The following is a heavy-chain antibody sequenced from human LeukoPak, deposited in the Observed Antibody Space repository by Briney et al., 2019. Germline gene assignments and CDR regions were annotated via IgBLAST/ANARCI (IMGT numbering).Heavy chain of an antibody. CDR1: GYTFTVYY. V-gene: IGHV1-2*02. CDR3: ARLSGIAAAVGY. Sequence: ASVTVSCTASGYTFTVYYMHWVRQAPGQGLEWMGWINPNSGGTNYAQKFQGRVTMTRDTSISTAYMELSRLRSDDTAVYYCARLSGIAAAVGYWGQGTLVTVSS. CDR2: INPNSGGT. J-gene: IGHJ4*02. D-gene: IGHD6-13*01.